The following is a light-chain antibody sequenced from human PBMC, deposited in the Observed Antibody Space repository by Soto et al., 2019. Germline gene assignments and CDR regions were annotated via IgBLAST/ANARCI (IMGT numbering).Light chain of an antibody. CDR2: EVT. J-gene: IGLJ3*02. V-gene: IGLV2-8*01. CDR3: SSYAVSKNSYFV. CDR1: SSDVGGYNY. Sequence: QSALTQPPSASGSPGQSVTISCTGTSSDVGGYNYVSWYQQYPGRSPKLMIYEVTKRPSGVPDRFSGSKSGNPASLTVSGLQAEDEADYSCSSYAVSKNSYFVFGGGTPLTLL.